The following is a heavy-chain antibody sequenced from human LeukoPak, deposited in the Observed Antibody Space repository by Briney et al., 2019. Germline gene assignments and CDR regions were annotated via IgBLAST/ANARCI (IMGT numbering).Heavy chain of an antibody. CDR2: ISGSGGST. J-gene: IGHJ5*02. D-gene: IGHD3-10*01. V-gene: IGHV3-23*01. CDR1: GFTFSSYA. CDR3: ARDRGTKGLNWFDP. Sequence: GSLRLSCAASGFTFSSYAMSWVRQAPGKGLEWVSAISGSGGSTYYADSVKGRFTISRDNAENSLYLQMNSLRAEDTAVYYCARDRGTKGLNWFDPWGQGTLVTVSS.